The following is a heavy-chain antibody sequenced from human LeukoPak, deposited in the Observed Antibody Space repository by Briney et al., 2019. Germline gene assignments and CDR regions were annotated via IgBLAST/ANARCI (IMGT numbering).Heavy chain of an antibody. V-gene: IGHV3-23*01. CDR1: GFTFSNYA. J-gene: IGHJ4*02. Sequence: PGGSLRLSCAASGFTFSNYAMSWVRQAPGKGLEWVSGTSGSGSSIYYADSVKGRFTISRDNSKNTLYMQMNSLRAEDTAAYYCAREEEAYSGGRIDYWGQGTLVTVSS. D-gene: IGHD1-26*01. CDR3: AREEEAYSGGRIDY. CDR2: TSGSGSSI.